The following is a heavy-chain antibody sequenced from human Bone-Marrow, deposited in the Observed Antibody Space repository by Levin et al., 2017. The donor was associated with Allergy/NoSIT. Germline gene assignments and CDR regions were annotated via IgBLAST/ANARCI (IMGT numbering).Heavy chain of an antibody. CDR2: IFGDDDK. D-gene: IGHD3-10*01. J-gene: IGHJ4*02. CDR3: AHKGRGSTQFDY. CDR1: GFSLSPSGVG. V-gene: IGHV2-5*02. Sequence: SGPTLVKPTQTLTLTCTYSGFSLSPSGVGVGWIRQSPGKALEWLAFIFGDDDKRYSPSLKTRLTITQDTSSNLVVLTMTNMAPVDTGTFYCAHKGRGSTQFDYWGQGTLVTVSS.